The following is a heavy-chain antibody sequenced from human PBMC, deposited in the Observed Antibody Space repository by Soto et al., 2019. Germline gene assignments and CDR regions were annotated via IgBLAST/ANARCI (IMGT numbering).Heavy chain of an antibody. CDR3: ARCDSSSPVINGLYAH. D-gene: IGHD6-13*01. CDR1: GFMFRNCW. Sequence: PGGYLILSWAASGFMFRNCWLAWVRQAPGTGLEWVANIKQDGSDKNYVDSVKGRFSISRDNSKNSLYMELSSLRAEDTAVYYCARCDSSSPVINGLYAHWVQGTQVTVSA. J-gene: IGHJ4*02. CDR2: IKQDGSDK. V-gene: IGHV3-7*01.